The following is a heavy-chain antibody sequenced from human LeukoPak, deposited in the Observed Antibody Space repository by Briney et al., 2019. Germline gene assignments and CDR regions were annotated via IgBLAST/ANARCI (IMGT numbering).Heavy chain of an antibody. V-gene: IGHV3-30*04. D-gene: IGHD6-13*01. J-gene: IGHJ4*02. CDR1: GFTFSSYA. Sequence: QTGGSLRLSCAASGFTFSSYAMHWVRQAPGKGLEWVAVISYDGSNKYYADSVKGRFTISRDNSKNTLYLQMNSLRAEDTAVYYCAKDEIAAAGNYWGQGTLVTVSS. CDR3: AKDEIAAAGNY. CDR2: ISYDGSNK.